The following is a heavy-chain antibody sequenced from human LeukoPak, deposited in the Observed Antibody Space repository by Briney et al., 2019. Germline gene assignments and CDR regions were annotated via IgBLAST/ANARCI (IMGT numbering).Heavy chain of an antibody. J-gene: IGHJ4*02. CDR2: ISYDGSNK. CDR1: GFTFSSYG. D-gene: IGHD1-26*01. CDR3: ARGQRYSGSYYLGYYFDY. V-gene: IGHV3-30*03. Sequence: PGRSLRLSCAASGFTFSSYGMHWVRQAPGKGLEWVAVISYDGSNKYYADSVKGRFTISRDNSKNTLYLQMNSLRAEDTAVYYCARGQRYSGSYYLGYYFDYWGQGTLVTVSS.